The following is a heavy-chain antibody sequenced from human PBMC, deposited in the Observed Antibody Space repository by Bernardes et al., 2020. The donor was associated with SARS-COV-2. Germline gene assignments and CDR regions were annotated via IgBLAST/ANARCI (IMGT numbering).Heavy chain of an antibody. V-gene: IGHV1-18*01. Sequence: ASVKVSCKASGYTFTSYGISWVRQAPGQGLEWMGWISAYNGNTNYAQKLQGRVTMTTDTSTSTAYMELRSLRSDDTAVYYCARSKGVLRFLEWFRVNSRSDAFDIWGQGTMVTVSS. CDR3: ARSKGVLRFLEWFRVNSRSDAFDI. CDR2: ISAYNGNT. CDR1: GYTFTSYG. D-gene: IGHD3-3*01. J-gene: IGHJ3*02.